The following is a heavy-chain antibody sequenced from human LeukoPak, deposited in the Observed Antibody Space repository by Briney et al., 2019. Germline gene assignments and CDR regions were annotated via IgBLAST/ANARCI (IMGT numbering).Heavy chain of an antibody. CDR2: IIPIFGTA. CDR1: GGTFSSYA. D-gene: IGHD6-19*01. J-gene: IGHJ4*02. Sequence: GASVKVSCKASGGTFSSYAISWVRQAPGQGLEWMGGIIPIFGTANYAQKFQGRVTITTDESTSTAYMELSSLRSEDTAVYYCATSVAGRLDYWGQGTLVTVSS. CDR3: ATSVAGRLDY. V-gene: IGHV1-69*05.